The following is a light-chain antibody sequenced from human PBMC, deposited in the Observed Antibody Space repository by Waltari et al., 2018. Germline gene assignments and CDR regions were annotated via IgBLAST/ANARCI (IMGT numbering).Light chain of an antibody. CDR3: SSHTSNSIVV. CDR2: DVS. Sequence: QSALTQPASVSGSPGQSLTISCTGTSSDVGGYNSVSWYQQHPGKAPKVMIYDVSNRPSGVSNRFSGSKSGNTASLTISGLQAEDEAEYYCSSHTSNSIVVFGGGTKLTVL. J-gene: IGLJ2*01. V-gene: IGLV2-14*03. CDR1: SSDVGGYNS.